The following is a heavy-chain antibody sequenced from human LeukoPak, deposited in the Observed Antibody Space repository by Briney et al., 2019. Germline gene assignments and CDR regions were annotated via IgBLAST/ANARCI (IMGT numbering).Heavy chain of an antibody. Sequence: GASVKVSCKASGYTFTNYALHWVRQAPGQRPEWMGWINAGNGNIKYSQKLQGRVTITRDTSASTAYMELSSLRSEDTAVYYCARGPSGSYLKFDYWGQGTLVTVSS. J-gene: IGHJ4*02. CDR1: GYTFTNYA. CDR2: INAGNGNI. D-gene: IGHD1-26*01. V-gene: IGHV1-3*01. CDR3: ARGPSGSYLKFDY.